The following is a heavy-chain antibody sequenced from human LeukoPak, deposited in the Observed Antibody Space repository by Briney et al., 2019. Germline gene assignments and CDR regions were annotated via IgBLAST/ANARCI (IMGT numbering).Heavy chain of an antibody. CDR2: IQSNGNEK. Sequence: PGGSLRLSCAVSGFTFSDYAMHWVRQAPGKGLEWVASIQSNGNEKYSSDSLKGRFTISRDNSKNNLYLQMNTVRPEDTAVFYCARGVTSWPQGPYHFDYWGQGILITVSS. CDR1: GFTFSDYA. J-gene: IGHJ4*02. CDR3: ARGVTSWPQGPYHFDY. V-gene: IGHV3-30*02. D-gene: IGHD2-2*01.